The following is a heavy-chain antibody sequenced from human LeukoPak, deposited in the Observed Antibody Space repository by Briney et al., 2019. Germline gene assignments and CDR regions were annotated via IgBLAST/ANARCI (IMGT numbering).Heavy chain of an antibody. CDR2: ISSSSSYI. J-gene: IGHJ4*02. D-gene: IGHD3-10*01. CDR1: EFSFNTYS. Sequence: GGSLRLSCAASEFSFNTYSMNWLRQAPGKGLEWVSSISSSSSYIYYADSVKGRFTISRDNAKNSLYLQMNSLRVEDTAIYYCVKVAKYYYGSETYYFFEHWGQGTPVTASS. V-gene: IGHV3-21*01. CDR3: VKVAKYYYGSETYYFFEH.